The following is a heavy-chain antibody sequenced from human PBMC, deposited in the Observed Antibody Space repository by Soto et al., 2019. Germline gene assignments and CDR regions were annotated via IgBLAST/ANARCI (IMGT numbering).Heavy chain of an antibody. Sequence: PGESLKISCKGLGNSFNNWIGWVRQMPGKGLEWVGIIYPGDSDTRYSPSFQGQVTISADKSISTAYLQWSSLKASDSAMYYCARSNYYLNGMNVWGQGTTVTVSS. CDR2: IYPGDSDT. J-gene: IGHJ6*02. V-gene: IGHV5-51*01. CDR1: GNSFNNW. CDR3: ARSNYYLNGMNV.